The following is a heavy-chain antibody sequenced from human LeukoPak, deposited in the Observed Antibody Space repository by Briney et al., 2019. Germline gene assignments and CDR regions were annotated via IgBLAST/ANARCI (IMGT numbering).Heavy chain of an antibody. CDR3: ARGGYYSYYYLDV. V-gene: IGHV4-59*01. CDR2: IYYTGSS. J-gene: IGHJ6*03. CDR1: GGSISTYF. Sequence: PSETLSLTCTVSGGSISTYFWSWIRQPPGKGLEWIGYIYYTGSSNYNPSLKSRVTISADTSKNQFSLKLTSVTAADTAVYYCARGGYYSYYYLDVWGKGTTVTVSS.